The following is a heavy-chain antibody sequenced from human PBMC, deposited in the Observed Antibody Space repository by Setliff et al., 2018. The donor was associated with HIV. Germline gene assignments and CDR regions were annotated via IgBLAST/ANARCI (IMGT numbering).Heavy chain of an antibody. CDR1: GFTFKNYR. CDR3: ARGSWAGYESGGYYHFDF. J-gene: IGHJ4*02. D-gene: IGHD3-22*01. V-gene: IGHV3-48*01. Sequence: GGSLRLSCATSGFTFKNYRMNWVRQTPGKGLEWVGDIDYRTNIASYADAVRGRFTISRDNADNSLFLQMSGLRAEDTALYFCARGSWAGYESGGYYHFDFWGQGTLVTVSS. CDR2: IDYRTNIA.